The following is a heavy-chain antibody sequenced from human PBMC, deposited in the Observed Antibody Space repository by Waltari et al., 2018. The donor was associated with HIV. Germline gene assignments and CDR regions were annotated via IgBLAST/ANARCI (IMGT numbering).Heavy chain of an antibody. Sequence: EVQLVQSGAEVKKPGESLRISCKGSGYSFTSYWICRVRQMPGKGLEWMGRIDPSDTYTNYSPSFQGHVTISADKSISTAYLQWSSLMASDTAMYYCARHRTGTIDYWGQGTLVTVSS. V-gene: IGHV5-10-1*01. J-gene: IGHJ4*02. CDR1: GYSFTSYW. CDR3: ARHRTGTIDY. D-gene: IGHD1-1*01. CDR2: IDPSDTYT.